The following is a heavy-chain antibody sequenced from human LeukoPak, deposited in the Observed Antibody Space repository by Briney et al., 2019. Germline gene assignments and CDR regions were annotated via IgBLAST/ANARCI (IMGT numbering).Heavy chain of an antibody. Sequence: GGSLRLSCAASGFTVSSNYMSWVRQAPEKGQEWVSVIYSRGSTYYADSVKGRFTISRDNSKNTLYLQMNSLRAEDTAVYYCARDRKYYYYYYMDVWGKGTTVTVSS. J-gene: IGHJ6*03. CDR1: GFTVSSNY. V-gene: IGHV3-66*03. CDR2: IYSRGST. CDR3: ARDRKYYYYYYMDV.